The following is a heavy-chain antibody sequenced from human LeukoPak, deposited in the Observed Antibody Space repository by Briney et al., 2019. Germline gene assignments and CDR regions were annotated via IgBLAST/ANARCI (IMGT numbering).Heavy chain of an antibody. D-gene: IGHD6-13*01. CDR1: GFTFSNYA. J-gene: IGHJ4*02. CDR2: IIDSGGKT. V-gene: IGHV3-23*01. Sequence: GGSLRLSCAASGFTFSNYAMSWVRQAPGKGLEWVSGIIDSGGKTYYPDSVKGRFTISRDNSKDTLYLQMNSLRAEDTAVYYCAAQYSGTWYVGSYWGQGTLVTVSS. CDR3: AAQYSGTWYVGSY.